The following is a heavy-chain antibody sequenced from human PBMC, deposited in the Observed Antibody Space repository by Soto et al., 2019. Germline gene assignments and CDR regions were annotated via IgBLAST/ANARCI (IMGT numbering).Heavy chain of an antibody. CDR3: VRDSNDWSFDY. D-gene: IGHD3-9*01. CDR2: INPSGTAT. J-gene: IGHJ4*02. CDR1: GYTFTTYY. Sequence: QVQLVQSGAEVKKPGASVLVSCKASGYTFTTYYMHWVRQAPGQGLEYMGTINPSGTATNYAQKFQDRIAMTRVPSTSTVYMELTSLRPEDTAMYYCVRDSNDWSFDYWGQGTLVTVSS. V-gene: IGHV1-46*03.